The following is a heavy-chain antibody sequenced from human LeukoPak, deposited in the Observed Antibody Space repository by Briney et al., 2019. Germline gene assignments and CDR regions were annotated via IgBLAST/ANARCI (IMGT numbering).Heavy chain of an antibody. V-gene: IGHV3-30-3*01. CDR1: GFAFSSYA. Sequence: GGSLRLSCAASGFAFSSYAMLWVRQAPGQELEWVAVISYDGSYKYYADSVTGRFTISRDNSKNTQYLQMSSLSTEDTALYYCARGPTRGSWPGQADYWGQGTLVTISS. J-gene: IGHJ4*02. CDR3: ARGPTRGSWPGQADY. CDR2: ISYDGSYK. D-gene: IGHD3-10*01.